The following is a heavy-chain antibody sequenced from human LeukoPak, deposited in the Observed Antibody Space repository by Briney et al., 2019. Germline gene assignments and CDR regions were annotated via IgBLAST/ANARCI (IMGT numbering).Heavy chain of an antibody. Sequence: GGSLRLSCTASGFTFSSYGMHWVRQAPGKGLEWVTFIYNDGSQEYYADSVKGRFSISRDNSKNTLYLQMSSLRDEDTAIYYCARNVNHWNHVDCWGQGTLVTVSS. D-gene: IGHD1-1*01. J-gene: IGHJ4*02. V-gene: IGHV3-33*01. CDR3: ARNVNHWNHVDC. CDR1: GFTFSSYG. CDR2: IYNDGSQE.